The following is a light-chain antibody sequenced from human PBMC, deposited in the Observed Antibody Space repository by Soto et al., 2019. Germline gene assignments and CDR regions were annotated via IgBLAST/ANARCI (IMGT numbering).Light chain of an antibody. Sequence: QSALTQPASVSGSPGQSITISCTGTSSDVGGYNYVSWYQQHPGKAPKLMIYDVSNRPSGVSNRFSGSKSGNTASLTISGLQDEDEADYYCTSYTRTSSTTYVFGTGTKLTVL. V-gene: IGLV2-14*01. CDR3: TSYTRTSSTTYV. J-gene: IGLJ1*01. CDR2: DVS. CDR1: SSDVGGYNY.